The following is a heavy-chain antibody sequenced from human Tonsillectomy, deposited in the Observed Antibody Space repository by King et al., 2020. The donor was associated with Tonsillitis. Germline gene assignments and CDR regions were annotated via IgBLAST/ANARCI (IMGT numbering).Heavy chain of an antibody. CDR3: ARGVRYCSGGSCYRPKYYFDY. Sequence: QLQESGSGLVKPSQTLSLTCAVSGGSISSGGYSWSWIRQPPGKGLEWIGYIYHSGSTYYNPSLKGRVTISVDRSKNQFSLKLSSVTAADTAVYYCARGVRYCSGGSCYRPKYYFDYWGQGTLVTVSS. J-gene: IGHJ4*02. V-gene: IGHV4-30-2*01. D-gene: IGHD2-15*01. CDR2: IYHSGST. CDR1: GGSISSGGYS.